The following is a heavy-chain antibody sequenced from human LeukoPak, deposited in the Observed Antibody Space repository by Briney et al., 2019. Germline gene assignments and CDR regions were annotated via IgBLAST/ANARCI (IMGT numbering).Heavy chain of an antibody. V-gene: IGHV4-31*03. Sequence: SETLSLTCTVSGGSISSGGYYWSWIRQHPGKGLERIGYIYYSGSTYYNPSLKSRVTISVDTSKNQFSLKLSSVTAADTAVYYCARSSTTTHSSSWYFGFDYWGQGTLVTVSS. CDR2: IYYSGST. CDR1: GGSISSGGYY. CDR3: ARSSTTTHSSSWYFGFDY. D-gene: IGHD6-13*01. J-gene: IGHJ4*02.